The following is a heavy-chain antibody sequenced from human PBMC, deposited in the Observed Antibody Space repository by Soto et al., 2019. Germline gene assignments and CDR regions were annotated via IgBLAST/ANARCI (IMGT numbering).Heavy chain of an antibody. J-gene: IGHJ4*02. D-gene: IGHD4-17*01. CDR2: IYYSGST. CDR1: GGSISSGGYY. CDR3: ARGGDYGDYGGVDY. V-gene: IGHV4-31*03. Sequence: QVQLQESGPGLVKPSQTLSLTCTVSGGSISSGGYYWIWIRQHPGKGLEWSGYIYYSGSTYYNPSLKSRVTISVDTSKNQFSLKLSSVTAADTAVYYCARGGDYGDYGGVDYWGQGTLVAVSS.